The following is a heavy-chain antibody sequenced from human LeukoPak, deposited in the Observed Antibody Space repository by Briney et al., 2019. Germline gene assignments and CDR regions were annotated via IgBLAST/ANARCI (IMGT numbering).Heavy chain of an antibody. Sequence: PGGSLRLSCAASGFTFSSYAMSWVRQAPGKGLEWVSAISGSGGSTYYADSVKGRFTISRDNSKNTLYLQMNSLRAEDTAVYYCAKEVADYDILNHRLPIDYWGQGTLVTVSS. CDR2: ISGSGGST. CDR1: GFTFSSYA. D-gene: IGHD3-9*01. J-gene: IGHJ4*02. CDR3: AKEVADYDILNHRLPIDY. V-gene: IGHV3-23*01.